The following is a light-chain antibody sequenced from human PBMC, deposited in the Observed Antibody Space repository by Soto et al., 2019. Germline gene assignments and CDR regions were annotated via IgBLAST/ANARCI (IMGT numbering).Light chain of an antibody. CDR1: SSDVGSYNF. CDR3: CADPGRSTYA. V-gene: IGLV2-23*02. CDR2: EVS. Sequence: QSVLTQPASGSGAPGQSITISCTRTSSDVGSYNFVSWYQQHPGEVPKVMIYEVSKRPSGVSDRFSGSKSGNTASLTISGLQAEDEPDYNCCADPGRSTYAFGPGPKATV. J-gene: IGLJ1*01.